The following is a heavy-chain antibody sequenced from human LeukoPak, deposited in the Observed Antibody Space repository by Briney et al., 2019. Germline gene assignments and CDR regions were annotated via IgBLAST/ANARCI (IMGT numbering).Heavy chain of an antibody. V-gene: IGHV3-53*01. D-gene: IGHD5-18*01. Sequence: GGSLRLSCAASGFTVSSNYMSWVRQAPGKGLEWVSVIYSGGSTYYAASVKGRFPISRDNSKNPLYLQMNTLKAEDTAVYYCARGLDPAMVIDYWGQGTLVPVSS. J-gene: IGHJ4*02. CDR2: IYSGGST. CDR1: GFTVSSNY. CDR3: ARGLDPAMVIDY.